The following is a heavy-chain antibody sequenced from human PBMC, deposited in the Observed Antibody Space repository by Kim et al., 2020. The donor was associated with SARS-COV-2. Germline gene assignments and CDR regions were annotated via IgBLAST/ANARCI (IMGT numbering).Heavy chain of an antibody. CDR3: ARRYYGSGMKRRPNWFDP. D-gene: IGHD3-10*01. Sequence: SETLSLTCTVSGGSISSSSYYWGWIRQPPGKGLEWIGSIYYSGSTYYNPSLKSRVTISVDTSKNQFSLKLSSVTAADTAVYYCARRYYGSGMKRRPNWFDPWGQGTLVTVSS. CDR2: IYYSGST. J-gene: IGHJ5*02. CDR1: GGSISSSSYY. V-gene: IGHV4-39*01.